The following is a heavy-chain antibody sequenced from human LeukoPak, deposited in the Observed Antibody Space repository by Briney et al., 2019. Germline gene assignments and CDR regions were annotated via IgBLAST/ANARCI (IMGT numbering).Heavy chain of an antibody. V-gene: IGHV1-18*01. J-gene: IGHJ5*02. CDR1: GYTFTSYG. CDR3: ARDPSIAAAGWFDP. D-gene: IGHD6-13*01. CDR2: ISAYNGNT. Sequence: ASVKVSCKASGYTFTSYGISWVRQAPGQGLEWMGWISAYNGNTNYAQKLQGRVTITADESTSTAYMELSSLRSEDTAVYYCARDPSIAAAGWFDPWGQGTLVTVSS.